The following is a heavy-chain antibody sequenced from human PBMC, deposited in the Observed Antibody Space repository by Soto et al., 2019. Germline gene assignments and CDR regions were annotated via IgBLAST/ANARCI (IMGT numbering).Heavy chain of an antibody. CDR2: LNSDGSSG. Sequence: EVQLVESGGGLVQPGGSLRLSCVASGFTFNDYWMHWVRQAPGKGLVWVSRLNSDGSSGYYGDSMKGRFTISRDNAKNRLYLQINGLRDEDTAVYYCARCLKYKYGMDVWGQGTTVTVSS. J-gene: IGHJ6*02. CDR1: GFTFNDYW. D-gene: IGHD1-20*01. V-gene: IGHV3-74*01. CDR3: ARCLKYKYGMDV.